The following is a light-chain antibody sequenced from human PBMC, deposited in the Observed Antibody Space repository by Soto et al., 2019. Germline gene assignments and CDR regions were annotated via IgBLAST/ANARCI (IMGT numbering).Light chain of an antibody. CDR3: QQSFSTPLT. CDR2: AAS. V-gene: IGKV1-39*01. CDR1: QSISSY. Sequence: DIQMTQSPSSLWASVGDRVTISWRASQSISSYLNWFQRKPGKAPKLLTYAASSLQSGVPSRFSGSGSGTDFTLTISSLQPEDFATYYCQQSFSTPLTFGGGTKVDIK. J-gene: IGKJ4*01.